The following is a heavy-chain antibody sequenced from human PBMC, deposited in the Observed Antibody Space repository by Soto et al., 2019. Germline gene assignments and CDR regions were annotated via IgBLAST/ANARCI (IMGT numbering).Heavy chain of an antibody. CDR1: GYTFTGYY. V-gene: IGHV1-2*02. J-gene: IGHJ4*02. CDR3: ARGVRVFTRGKPSPELVY. D-gene: IGHD1-1*01. Sequence: GASVKVSCKASGYTFTGYYMHWVRQAPGQGLEWMGWINPNSGGTNYAQKFQGRVTMTRDTSISTAYMELSRLRSDDTAVYYCARGVRVFTRGKPSPELVYWGQGTLVTVSS. CDR2: INPNSGGT.